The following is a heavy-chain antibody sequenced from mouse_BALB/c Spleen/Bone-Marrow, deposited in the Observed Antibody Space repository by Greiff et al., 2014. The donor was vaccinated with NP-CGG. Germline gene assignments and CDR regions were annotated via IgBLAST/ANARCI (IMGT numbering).Heavy chain of an antibody. V-gene: IGHV3-2*02. J-gene: IGHJ4*01. CDR2: ISYYGIT. Sequence: EVQLQQSGPGLVKPSQSLSLTCTVPGYSITSDFAWNWIRQFPGNKLEWMGYISYYGITSYNPSLKSRISITRDTSKNQFFLQLNSVTSEDTATYYCARSYYAMDYWGQGISVTVSS. CDR3: ARSYYAMDY. CDR1: GYSITSDFA.